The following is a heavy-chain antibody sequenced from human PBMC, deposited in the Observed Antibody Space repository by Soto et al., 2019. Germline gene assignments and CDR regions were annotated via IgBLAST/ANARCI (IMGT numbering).Heavy chain of an antibody. V-gene: IGHV3-30*03. J-gene: IGHJ4*02. Sequence: QVQLVESGGGVVQPGRSLRLSCAASGFPFSSYGMHWVRQAPGKGLEWVAHISYDGSNKHYTDSVKGRFNISRDNSKNMLYLQMTTLRAEDTAVYYCAGGMYHFDYCGQGTRVSVSS. CDR3: AGGMYHFDY. CDR1: GFPFSSYG. D-gene: IGHD2-15*01. CDR2: ISYDGSNK.